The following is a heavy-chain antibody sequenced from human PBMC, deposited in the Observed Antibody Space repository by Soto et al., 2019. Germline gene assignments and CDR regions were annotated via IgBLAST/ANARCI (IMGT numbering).Heavy chain of an antibody. D-gene: IGHD6-19*01. Sequence: PSETLSLTCGVYGGSFSFYSWSWIRQPPGKGLEWLGEINHSRSTNYNPSLKSRVTISLDTSKTQFSLKLRSVTAADTAIYYCARAKYTSGHEYWGQGTLVTVSS. CDR1: GGSFSFYS. CDR2: INHSRST. J-gene: IGHJ4*02. CDR3: ARAKYTSGHEY. V-gene: IGHV4-34*01.